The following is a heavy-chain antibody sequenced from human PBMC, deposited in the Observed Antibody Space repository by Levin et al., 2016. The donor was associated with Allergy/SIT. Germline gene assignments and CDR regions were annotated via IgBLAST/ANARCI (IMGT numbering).Heavy chain of an antibody. Sequence: GSLRLSCTVSGGSISTTSYYWGWIRQPPGKGLEWIGNIFYTGSINYKPSLKSRVTISIDTSKNHFYLKVRSVTAADTAVYYCAKGRDYGDQDLYYKHGMDVWGQGTTVTVSS. D-gene: IGHD4-17*01. CDR2: IFYTGSI. CDR3: AKGRDYGDQDLYYKHGMDV. CDR1: GGSISTTSYY. V-gene: IGHV4-39*02. J-gene: IGHJ6*02.